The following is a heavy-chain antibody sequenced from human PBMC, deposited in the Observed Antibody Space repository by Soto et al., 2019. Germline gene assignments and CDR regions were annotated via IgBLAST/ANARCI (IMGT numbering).Heavy chain of an antibody. CDR1: GYSTSSGYY. V-gene: IGHV4-38-2*01. CDR2: IFHRGTT. J-gene: IGHJ4*02. CDR3: ARVDSPYYYNSSGYFTY. Sequence: SETLSLTCAVSGYSTSSGYYWGWIRQPPGKGPEWIGNIFHRGTTYYNPSLQSRVAISVDTSKNEISLRLSAMTAADTAVYYCARVDSPYYYNSSGYFTYWGQGSLVTV. D-gene: IGHD3-22*01.